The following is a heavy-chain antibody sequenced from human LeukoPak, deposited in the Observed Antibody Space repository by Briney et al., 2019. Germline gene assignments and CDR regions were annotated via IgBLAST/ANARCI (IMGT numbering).Heavy chain of an antibody. D-gene: IGHD2-2*02. Sequence: VASVKVSCKASGYTFTSYGTSWVRQAPGQGLEWMGWISAYNGNTNYAQKLQGRVTMTTDTSTSTAYMELRSLRSDDTAVYYCAGGYCSSTSCYTLDYWGQGTLVTVSS. CDR2: ISAYNGNT. V-gene: IGHV1-18*01. J-gene: IGHJ4*02. CDR3: AGGYCSSTSCYTLDY. CDR1: GYTFTSYG.